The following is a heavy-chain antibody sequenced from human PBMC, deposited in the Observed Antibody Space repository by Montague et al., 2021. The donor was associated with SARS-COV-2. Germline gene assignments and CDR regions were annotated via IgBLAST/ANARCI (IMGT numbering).Heavy chain of an antibody. D-gene: IGHD4-17*01. CDR2: IYDSGST. CDR1: GSSVRSYY. J-gene: IGHJ4*02. CDR3: ARENTVTTFGGPYYIDS. V-gene: IGHV4-59*02. Sequence: SETLSLTCIVSGSSVRSYYWCWIRQPPGKGLEWIGYIYDSGSTNXNPSLKSRVTISVDTSKNQFSLKLSSVTAADTAVYYCARENTVTTFGGPYYIDSWGQGTLVTVSA.